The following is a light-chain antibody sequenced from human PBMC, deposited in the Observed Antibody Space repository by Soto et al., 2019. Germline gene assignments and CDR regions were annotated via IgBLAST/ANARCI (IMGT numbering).Light chain of an antibody. J-gene: IGKJ1*01. V-gene: IGKV3-20*01. CDR1: ESVSTN. CDR2: GAS. CDR3: QQYGSSPQT. Sequence: TQSPSTLSLAPCERFTLSCMASESVSTNLAWYQQKAGQAPRLLIYGASSRATGIPDRFSGSGSGTDFTLTISRLEPEDFAVYYCQQYGSSPQTFGQGTKVDIK.